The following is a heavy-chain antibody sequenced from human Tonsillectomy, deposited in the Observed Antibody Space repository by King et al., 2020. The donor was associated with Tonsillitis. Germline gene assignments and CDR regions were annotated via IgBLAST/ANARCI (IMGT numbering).Heavy chain of an antibody. CDR1: GYTFTSYG. CDR3: ARDGATYYDILTGYSSPYYYYYMDV. CDR2: ISAYNGNT. J-gene: IGHJ6*03. Sequence: QLVQSGAEVKKPGASVKVSCKASGYTFTSYGISWVRQAPGQGLEWMGWISAYNGNTNYAQKLQGRVTITTDTSTSTAYMELRSLRSDDTAVYYCARDGATYYDILTGYSSPYYYYYMDVWGKGTTVTVSS. V-gene: IGHV1-18*01. D-gene: IGHD3-9*01.